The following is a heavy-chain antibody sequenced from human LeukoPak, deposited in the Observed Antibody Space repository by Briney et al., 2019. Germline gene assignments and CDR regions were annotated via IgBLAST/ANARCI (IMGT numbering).Heavy chain of an antibody. CDR3: ARVSLLWFGELRARMDV. J-gene: IGHJ6*02. CDR2: MNPNSGNT. Sequence: ASVKVSCKASGYTFTSYYMHWVRQATGQGLEWMGWMNPNSGNTGYAQKFQGRVTMTRNTSISTAYMELSSLRSEDTAVYYCARVSLLWFGELRARMDVWGQGTTVTVSS. V-gene: IGHV1-8*02. CDR1: GYTFTSYY. D-gene: IGHD3-10*01.